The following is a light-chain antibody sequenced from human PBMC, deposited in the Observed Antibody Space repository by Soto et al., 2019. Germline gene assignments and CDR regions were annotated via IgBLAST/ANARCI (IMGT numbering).Light chain of an antibody. J-gene: IGKJ1*01. CDR2: EAS. Sequence: AILMTQSPSSVSASVLDIVTITCRASQGIRNDLAWYQQKPGKAPKLLIYEASTLQSGVPSRFSGSYSGTDFTLTIGSLQPEDFAAYYCLQDFKYPRTFGQGTKVDI. CDR1: QGIRND. V-gene: IGKV1-6*01. CDR3: LQDFKYPRT.